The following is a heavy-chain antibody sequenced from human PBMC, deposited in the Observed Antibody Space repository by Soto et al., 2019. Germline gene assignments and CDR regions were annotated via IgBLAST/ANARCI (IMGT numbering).Heavy chain of an antibody. D-gene: IGHD6-13*01. CDR2: IKSKTDGGTT. Sequence: GGSLRLSCAASGFTFSNAWMNWVRQAPGKGLEWVGRIKSKTDGGTTDYAAPVKGRFTISRDDSKNTLYLQMNSLKTEDTAVNYCTTDGSSSWYADYYYYYGMDVWGQGTTVTVS. CDR1: GFTFSNAW. J-gene: IGHJ6*02. CDR3: TTDGSSSWYADYYYYYGMDV. V-gene: IGHV3-15*07.